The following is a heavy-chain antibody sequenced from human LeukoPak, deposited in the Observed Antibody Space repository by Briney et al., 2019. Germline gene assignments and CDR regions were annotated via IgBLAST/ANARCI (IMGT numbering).Heavy chain of an antibody. Sequence: SETLSLTCSVSGGSISSYYWNWIRQPPGKGLEWIGYVYYSGSTNYNPSLKSRVTISVDTSKNQFSLKLRSVTAADTAVYYCARDRKQWPRGPFDPWGQGTLVTVSS. CDR2: VYYSGST. V-gene: IGHV4-59*01. CDR1: GGSISSYY. D-gene: IGHD6-19*01. CDR3: ARDRKQWPRGPFDP. J-gene: IGHJ5*02.